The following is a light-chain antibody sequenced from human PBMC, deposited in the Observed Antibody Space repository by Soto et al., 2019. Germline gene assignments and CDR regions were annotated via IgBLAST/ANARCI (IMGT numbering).Light chain of an antibody. J-gene: IGLJ2*01. Sequence: QSVLTQPPSASGTPGQRVTISCSGSTSNIGTNTVNWYQHLPGTAPKLLIYSNSQRPSGVPDRFSGSKSGTSASLAISGLQSEDEADYYCAAWEDSLNGVVFGGGTKLTVL. CDR2: SNS. V-gene: IGLV1-44*01. CDR3: AAWEDSLNGVV. CDR1: TSNIGTNT.